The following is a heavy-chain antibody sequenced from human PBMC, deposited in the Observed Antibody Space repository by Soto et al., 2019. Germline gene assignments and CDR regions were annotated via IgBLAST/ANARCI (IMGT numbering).Heavy chain of an antibody. V-gene: IGHV3-33*01. CDR3: ARERTFGDNKHNYMDV. CDR2: IWSDGSNE. D-gene: IGHD3-10*01. Sequence: QVQLVESGGGVVQPGRSLRLSCAASEFTFSRHGMHWVRQALGKGLQWVGVIWSDGSNEVYADSVKGRFIISRDNSKNILYLQMNSLRAEDTAVYYCARERTFGDNKHNYMDVWGTGITVTVSS. J-gene: IGHJ6*03. CDR1: EFTFSRHG.